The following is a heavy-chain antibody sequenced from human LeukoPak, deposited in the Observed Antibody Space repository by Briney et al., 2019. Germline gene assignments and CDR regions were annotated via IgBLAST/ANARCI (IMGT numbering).Heavy chain of an antibody. CDR1: GFTFSNYA. D-gene: IGHD2-15*01. Sequence: PGGSLRLSCSASGFTFSNYAIHWVRQAPGKGLEFVSAISHSGGSTYYADSVKGRFTISRDNSKNMLYLQMSSLRPEDTAVYYCVKLLVEMRVLLPYFDYWGQGTLVTVSS. V-gene: IGHV3-64D*06. CDR2: ISHSGGST. CDR3: VKLLVEMRVLLPYFDY. J-gene: IGHJ4*02.